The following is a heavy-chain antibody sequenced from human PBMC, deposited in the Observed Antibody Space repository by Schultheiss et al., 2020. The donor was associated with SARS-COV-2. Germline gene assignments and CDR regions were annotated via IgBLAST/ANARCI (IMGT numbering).Heavy chain of an antibody. J-gene: IGHJ5*02. D-gene: IGHD3-10*01. V-gene: IGHV3-21*01. CDR3: ARDYGGSGDFDP. Sequence: GGSLRLSCAASGFTFSSYGMHWVRQAPGKGLEWVSSISGSTGYIYYADSVKGRFTISRDNAKNSLYLQMNSLRAEDTAVYYCARDYGGSGDFDPWGQGTLVTVSS. CDR2: ISGSTGYI. CDR1: GFTFSSYG.